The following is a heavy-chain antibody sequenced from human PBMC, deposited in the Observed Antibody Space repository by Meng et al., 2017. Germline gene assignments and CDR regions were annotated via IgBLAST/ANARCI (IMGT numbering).Heavy chain of an antibody. Sequence: QFPLGPFGSELKKPGAPRKVSCKASRYTFTSYAINWVPQAPGKGLEGMGWINPNTGNPTYAQGFTGRFVCSLDTSVSTAYLQISSLKAEDTAVYYCARENRWEPPDYWGQGTLVTASS. CDR1: RYTFTSYA. J-gene: IGHJ4*02. CDR3: ARENRWEPPDY. CDR2: INPNTGNP. V-gene: IGHV7-4-1*02. D-gene: IGHD1-26*01.